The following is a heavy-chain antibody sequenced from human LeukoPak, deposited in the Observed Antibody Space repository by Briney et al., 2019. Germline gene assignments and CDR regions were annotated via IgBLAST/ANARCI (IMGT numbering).Heavy chain of an antibody. CDR3: ARGEGYCSSTSCYYFDY. V-gene: IGHV4-4*02. Sequence: PSGTLSLTCAVSGGSISSSNWWSWVRQPPGKGLEWIGEIYHSGSTNYNPSLKSRVTISVDKSKNQFSLKLSSVTAADTAVYYCARGEGYCSSTSCYYFDYWGQGTLVTVSS. CDR2: IYHSGST. D-gene: IGHD2-2*01. J-gene: IGHJ4*02. CDR1: GGSISSSNW.